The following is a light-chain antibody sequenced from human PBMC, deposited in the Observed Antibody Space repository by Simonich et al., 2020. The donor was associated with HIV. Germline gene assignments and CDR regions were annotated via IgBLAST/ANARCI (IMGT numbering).Light chain of an antibody. CDR1: QSISSW. CDR3: QQYNSYSPWT. CDR2: KAS. Sequence: DIQMTQSPSTLSASVGDRVTITCRASQSISSWLAWYQQKPGKAPKLLIYKASSLESGVPSRSSGSGSGTEFTLTISSLQPDDFATYYCQQYNSYSPWTFGKGTKVEIK. V-gene: IGKV1-5*03. J-gene: IGKJ1*01.